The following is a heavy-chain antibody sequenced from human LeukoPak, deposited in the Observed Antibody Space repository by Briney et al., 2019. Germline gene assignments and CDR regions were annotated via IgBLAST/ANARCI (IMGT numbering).Heavy chain of an antibody. D-gene: IGHD2-2*01. CDR3: AKEIIPAPNYYYYMDV. J-gene: IGHJ6*03. Sequence: GGSLRLSCAASGFTFSSYAMSWVRQAPGKGLEWVSAISGSGGSTYYADSVKGRFTVSRDNSKNTLYLQMNSLRAEDTAVYYCAKEIIPAPNYYYYMDVWGKGTTVTVSS. CDR1: GFTFSSYA. CDR2: ISGSGGST. V-gene: IGHV3-23*01.